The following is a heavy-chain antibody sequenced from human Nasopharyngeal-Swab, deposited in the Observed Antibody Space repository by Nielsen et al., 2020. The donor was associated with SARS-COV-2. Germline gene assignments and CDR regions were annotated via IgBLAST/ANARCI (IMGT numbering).Heavy chain of an antibody. CDR3: ARDKSMIVVVITTHPYGMDV. J-gene: IGHJ6*02. Sequence: WVRQAPGQGLEWMGIINPSGGSTSYAQKLQGRVTMTRDTSTSTAYMELSSLRSEDTAVYYCARDKSMIVVVITTHPYGMDVWGQGTTVTVSS. D-gene: IGHD3-22*01. V-gene: IGHV1-46*01. CDR2: INPSGGST.